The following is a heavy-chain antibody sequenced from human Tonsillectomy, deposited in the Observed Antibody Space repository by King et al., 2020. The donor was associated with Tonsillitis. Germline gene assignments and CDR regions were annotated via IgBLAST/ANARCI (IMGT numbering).Heavy chain of an antibody. CDR3: ARFNPPSYYFDSAGYYDY. D-gene: IGHD3-22*01. CDR2: INPTDSYS. J-gene: IGHJ4*02. V-gene: IGHV5-10-1*03. Sequence: VQLVESGAMVKKPGESLRISCKGSGYSFTKYYITWVRQMPGKGLEWMGRINPTDSYSSYNPSFEGHVTVSADNSITTAYLQWSSLKASDTAMYYCARFNPPSYYFDSAGYYDYWGQGTLVTVSS. CDR1: GYSFTKYY.